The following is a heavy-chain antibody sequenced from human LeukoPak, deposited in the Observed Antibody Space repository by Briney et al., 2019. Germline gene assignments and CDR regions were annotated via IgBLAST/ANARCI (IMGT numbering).Heavy chain of an antibody. Sequence: GGSLRLSCVSFGFTIGTAWMSWVRQAPGKGLEWLGHIKSEGEGATTDYAAPAKGRFAISRDDSKNMIYLQMSSLKIDDTAIYYCIAHFPYFYGFDVWGKGTTVTVSS. D-gene: IGHD3-3*02. V-gene: IGHV3-15*01. CDR1: GFTIGTAW. CDR2: IKSEGEGATT. J-gene: IGHJ6*04. CDR3: IAHFPYFYGFDV.